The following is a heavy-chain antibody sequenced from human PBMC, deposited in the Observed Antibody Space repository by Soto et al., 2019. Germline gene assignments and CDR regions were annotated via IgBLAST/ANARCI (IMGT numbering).Heavy chain of an antibody. CDR2: IYYSGST. J-gene: IGHJ4*02. D-gene: IGHD4-17*01. CDR3: ARRGDYSGGWFDY. CDR1: GGSMSSSSYY. Sequence: SXTLSLTCTVSGGSMSSSSYYWCWIRQPPGKVLEWIGSIYYSGSTYYNPSLKSRVTISVDTSKNQFSLKLSSVTAADTAVYYCARRGDYSGGWFDYWGQGTLVTVSS. V-gene: IGHV4-39*01.